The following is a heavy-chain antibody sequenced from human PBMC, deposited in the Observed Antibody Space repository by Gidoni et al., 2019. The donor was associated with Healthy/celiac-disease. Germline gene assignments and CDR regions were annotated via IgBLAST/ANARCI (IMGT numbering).Heavy chain of an antibody. Sequence: QVQLQESGPGLVKPSETLSLTCTVSGGSISSYYWSWIRQPPGKGLEWIGYIYYSGSTNYNPSLKSRVTISVDTSKNQFSLKLSSVTAADTAVYYCARVLAAPNLTIAVNWYFDLWGRGTLVTVSS. D-gene: IGHD6-19*01. CDR1: GGSISSYY. J-gene: IGHJ2*01. CDR3: ARVLAAPNLTIAVNWYFDL. V-gene: IGHV4-59*01. CDR2: IYYSGST.